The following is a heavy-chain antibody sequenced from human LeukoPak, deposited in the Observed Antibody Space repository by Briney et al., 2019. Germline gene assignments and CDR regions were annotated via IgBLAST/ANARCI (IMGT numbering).Heavy chain of an antibody. J-gene: IGHJ3*02. D-gene: IGHD2-15*01. CDR1: GFTFSSYG. Sequence: SGGSLRLSCAASGFTFSSYGMHWVRQAPGKGLEWVAFIRYDGSNKYYADSVKGRFTISRDNSKNTLYLQMNSLRAEDTAVYYCARGVVVVAARAFDIWGQGTMVTVSS. V-gene: IGHV3-30*02. CDR2: IRYDGSNK. CDR3: ARGVVVVAARAFDI.